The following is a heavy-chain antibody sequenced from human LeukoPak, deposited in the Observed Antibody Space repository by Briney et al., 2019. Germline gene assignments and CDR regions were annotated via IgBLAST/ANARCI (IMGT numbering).Heavy chain of an antibody. CDR2: IWYDGSNK. D-gene: IGHD3-22*01. CDR1: GFTFSDFA. Sequence: GGSLRLSCAASGFTFSDFAMNWVRQAPGKGLEWVAVIWYDGSNKYHADSVKGRFTISRDNSKNTLYLQMNSLRAEDTAVYYCARGVRGIYDSSGYYLDYWGQGTLVTVSS. V-gene: IGHV3-33*01. CDR3: ARGVRGIYDSSGYYLDY. J-gene: IGHJ4*02.